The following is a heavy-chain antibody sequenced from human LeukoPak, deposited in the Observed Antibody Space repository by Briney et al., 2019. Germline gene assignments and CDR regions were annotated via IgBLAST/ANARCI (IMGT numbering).Heavy chain of an antibody. D-gene: IGHD5-18*01. V-gene: IGHV3-21*01. CDR1: GFTFSSYS. J-gene: IGHJ6*03. Sequence: PGGSLRLSCAASGFTFSSYSMNWVRQAPGKGLEWVSSITSSSTYIYYADSVKGRFTISRDNAKNSLYLQMNSLRAEDTAVYYCAKPPMVTDYYMDVWGKGTTVTVSS. CDR2: ITSSSTYI. CDR3: AKPPMVTDYYMDV.